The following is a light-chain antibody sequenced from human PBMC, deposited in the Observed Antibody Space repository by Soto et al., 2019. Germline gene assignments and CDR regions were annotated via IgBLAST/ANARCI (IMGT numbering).Light chain of an antibody. CDR1: SSNIGSNA. Sequence: QSVLTQPPSASGTPGQRVTISCSGSSSNIGSNALSWYQHFPGTAPKVLIYSDDQRTSGVPDRFSGSKSGTAASVAISALGAEDEAEYFCAARGDSVNTWVFGGGTKVTVL. CDR2: SDD. V-gene: IGLV1-44*01. CDR3: AARGDSVNTWV. J-gene: IGLJ3*02.